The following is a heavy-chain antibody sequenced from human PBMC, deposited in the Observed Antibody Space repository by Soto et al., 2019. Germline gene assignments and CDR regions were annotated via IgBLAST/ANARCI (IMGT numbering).Heavy chain of an antibody. CDR3: ARGDGGAFDI. CDR2: ISYDGSNK. J-gene: IGHJ3*02. CDR1: GFTCSSYA. V-gene: IGHV3-30-3*01. Sequence: SLRLSCASSGFTCSSYAMHWVRQAPGKGLEWVAVISYDGSNKYYADSVKGRFTISRDNSKNTLYLQMNSLRAEDTAVYYCARGDGGAFDIWGQGTMVTVSS. D-gene: IGHD3-16*01.